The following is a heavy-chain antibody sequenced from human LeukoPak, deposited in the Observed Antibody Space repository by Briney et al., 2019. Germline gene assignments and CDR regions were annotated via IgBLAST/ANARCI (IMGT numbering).Heavy chain of an antibody. Sequence: PGGSLRLSCAASGFTFSSYWMSWVRQAPGKGLEWVANIKQDGSEKYYVDSVKGRFTISRDNAKNSLYLQMNSLRAEDTAVYYCARVGGSGSFDAFDIWGQGTMVTVSS. V-gene: IGHV3-7*01. D-gene: IGHD1-26*01. CDR3: ARVGGSGSFDAFDI. CDR1: GFTFSSYW. CDR2: IKQDGSEK. J-gene: IGHJ3*02.